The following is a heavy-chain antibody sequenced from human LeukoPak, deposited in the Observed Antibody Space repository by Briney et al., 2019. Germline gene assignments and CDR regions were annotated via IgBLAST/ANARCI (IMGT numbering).Heavy chain of an antibody. D-gene: IGHD3-3*01. CDR3: ARDFLEDSY. J-gene: IGHJ4*02. CDR2: ISSSSSTI. CDR1: GFTFTTYN. V-gene: IGHV3-48*01. Sequence: GGSLRLSCSASGFTFTTYNMNWVRQAPGKGLEWVSYISSSSSTIYYADSVKGRFTISRDNAKDSLYLQMNSLRAEDTAAYYCARDFLEDSYWGQGTLVTVSS.